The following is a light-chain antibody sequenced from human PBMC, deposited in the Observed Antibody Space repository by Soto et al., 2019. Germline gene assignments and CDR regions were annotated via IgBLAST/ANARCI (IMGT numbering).Light chain of an antibody. CDR1: QSISSW. V-gene: IGKV1-5*01. J-gene: IGKJ1*01. CDR3: QQYNSYTWT. Sequence: DIQITQSPSTLSASVGDRVTIACRASQSISSWLAWYQQKPGKAPKLLIYDASSLESGVPSRFSGSGSGTEFTLTISSLQPDAFANYYCQQYNSYTWTFGQGTKVDIK. CDR2: DAS.